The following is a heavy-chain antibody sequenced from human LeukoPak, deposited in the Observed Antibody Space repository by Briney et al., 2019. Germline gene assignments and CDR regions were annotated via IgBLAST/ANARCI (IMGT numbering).Heavy chain of an antibody. D-gene: IGHD2-2*02. CDR3: AKEFYTTGGTVMDSQYYYYYGLDV. Sequence: ASVKVSCEASGYTFIDYYIHWVRQAPGQGLEWMGIINPSGGSTSYAQKFQGRVTMTRDTSTSTVYMELSSLRSDDTAVYYCAKEFYTTGGTVMDSQYYYYYGLDVWGQGTTVTVSS. CDR1: GYTFIDYY. J-gene: IGHJ6*02. CDR2: INPSGGST. V-gene: IGHV1-46*01.